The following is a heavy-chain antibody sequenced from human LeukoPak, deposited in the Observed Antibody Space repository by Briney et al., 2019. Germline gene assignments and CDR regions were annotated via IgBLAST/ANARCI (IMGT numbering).Heavy chain of an antibody. CDR2: INPNSGGT. CDR3: ARDHHAPPSGSFSYY. D-gene: IGHD1-26*01. Sequence: ASVKVSCKASGYTFIGYYMHWVRQAPGQGLEWMGWINPNSGGTKYAQKFQGRVTMTRDTSISTAYMELSRLRSDDTAVYYCARDHHAPPSGSFSYYWGQGTLVTVSS. CDR1: GYTFIGYY. J-gene: IGHJ4*02. V-gene: IGHV1-2*02.